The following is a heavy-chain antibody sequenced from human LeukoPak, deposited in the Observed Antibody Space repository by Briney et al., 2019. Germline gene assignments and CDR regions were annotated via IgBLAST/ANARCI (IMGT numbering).Heavy chain of an antibody. CDR3: ASPDSSGYSPYYFDY. J-gene: IGHJ4*02. CDR2: ISSSSSYI. CDR1: GFTFSSYS. D-gene: IGHD3-22*01. Sequence: PGGSLRLSCAASGFTFSSYSMNWVRQAPGKGLEWVSSISSSSSYIYYADSVKGRFTISRDNAKNSLYLQTNSLRAEDTAVYYCASPDSSGYSPYYFDYWGQGTLVTVSS. V-gene: IGHV3-21*01.